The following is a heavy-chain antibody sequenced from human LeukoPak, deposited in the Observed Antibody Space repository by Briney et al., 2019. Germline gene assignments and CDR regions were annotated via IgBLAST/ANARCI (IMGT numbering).Heavy chain of an antibody. CDR3: ARVRALLWFGSIGSYFDY. Sequence: ASVKLSCKASGYTFTSYGISWVRQAPGQGLEWMGLISAYNGNTNYEQKLQGRVTMTTDTSQSTAYMELRSLRSDDTAVYYCARVRALLWFGSIGSYFDYWGQGTLVTVSS. D-gene: IGHD3-10*01. J-gene: IGHJ4*02. CDR2: ISAYNGNT. V-gene: IGHV1-18*01. CDR1: GYTFTSYG.